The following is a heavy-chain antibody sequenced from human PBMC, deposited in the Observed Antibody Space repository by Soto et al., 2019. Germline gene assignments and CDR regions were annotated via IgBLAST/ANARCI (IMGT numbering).Heavy chain of an antibody. D-gene: IGHD6-19*01. Sequence: ASVKVSFKASGYAFPGYYMHWVRQAPGQGLEWMGWINPNSGGTNYAQKFQGRVTMTRDTSISTAYMELSRLRSDDTAVYYCARGAVAGTRVDYYYYGMDVWGQGTTVTVSS. CDR1: GYAFPGYY. V-gene: IGHV1-2*02. CDR2: INPNSGGT. CDR3: ARGAVAGTRVDYYYYGMDV. J-gene: IGHJ6*02.